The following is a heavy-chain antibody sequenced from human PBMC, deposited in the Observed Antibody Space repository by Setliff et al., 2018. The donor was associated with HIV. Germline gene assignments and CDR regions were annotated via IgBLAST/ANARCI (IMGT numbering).Heavy chain of an antibody. CDR1: GLSMSRSSYY. V-gene: IGHV4-39*07. J-gene: IGHJ4*02. CDR3: ARGAPYGSGRHRWNS. Sequence: SETLSLTCTVSGLSMSRSSYYWGWIRQPPGKGLEWIGSIYYSGSTYYNPSLTSRVTISVDTSNNKFSLRLISVTAADTALYYCARGAPYGSGRHRWNSWGQGTLVTVSS. CDR2: IYYSGST. D-gene: IGHD3-10*01.